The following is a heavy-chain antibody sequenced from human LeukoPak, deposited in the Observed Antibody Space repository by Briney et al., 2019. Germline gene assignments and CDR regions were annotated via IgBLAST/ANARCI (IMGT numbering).Heavy chain of an antibody. CDR2: IYYSGST. CDR3: ARVGYCSSTSCYTGYYYMDV. Sequence: PSETLSLTCTVSGGSISSYYWSWIRQPPGKGLDWIGYIYYSGSTNYNPSLKSRVTISVDTSKNQFSLKLSSVTAADTAVYYCARVGYCSSTSCYTGYYYMDVWGKGTTVTVSS. J-gene: IGHJ6*03. D-gene: IGHD2-2*02. V-gene: IGHV4-59*01. CDR1: GGSISSYY.